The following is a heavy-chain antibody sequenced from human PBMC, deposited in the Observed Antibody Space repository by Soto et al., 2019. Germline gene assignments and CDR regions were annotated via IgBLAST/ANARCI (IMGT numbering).Heavy chain of an antibody. V-gene: IGHV2-5*02. CDR2: IYWDDDK. J-gene: IGHJ1*01. CDR3: AXRHEYITTWPQGEYFQH. CDR1: GFSLSASGVG. D-gene: IGHD3-22*01. Sequence: SGPTLVNPTQTLTLTCTFSGFSLSASGVGVGWIRQPPGKALEWLALIYWDDDKRYSPSLRSRLTITKDTSKNQVVLTMTNMDPVDTATYYCAXRHEYITTWPQGEYFQHWGQGTLVTVSS.